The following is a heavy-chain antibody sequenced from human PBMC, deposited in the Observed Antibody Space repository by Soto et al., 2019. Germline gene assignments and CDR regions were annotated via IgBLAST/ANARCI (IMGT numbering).Heavy chain of an antibody. J-gene: IGHJ6*02. Sequence: SVKVSCKASGFTLTISAVQWVRQARGQRLEWIGWIVVGSGNTNYAQKFQERVTITRDMSTSTAYMELSSLRSEDTAVYYCAALLDSSGYYVSGMDVWGQGTTVTVSS. CDR2: IVVGSGNT. CDR3: AALLDSSGYYVSGMDV. V-gene: IGHV1-58*01. CDR1: GFTLTISA. D-gene: IGHD3-22*01.